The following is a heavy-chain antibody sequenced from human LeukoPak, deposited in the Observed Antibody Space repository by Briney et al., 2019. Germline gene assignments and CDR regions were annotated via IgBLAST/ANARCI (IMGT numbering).Heavy chain of an antibody. Sequence: HPGGSLRLSCAASGFPFSSYGMRWVRQAPGKGLEWVSAISGGGDFTYYTDSVKGRFSISRDNFKNTVYLQMNSLRAEDTAVYYCAKVAGYFENWGQGTLVTVSS. J-gene: IGHJ4*02. CDR2: ISGGGDFT. V-gene: IGHV3-23*01. CDR1: GFPFSSYG. CDR3: AKVAGYFEN.